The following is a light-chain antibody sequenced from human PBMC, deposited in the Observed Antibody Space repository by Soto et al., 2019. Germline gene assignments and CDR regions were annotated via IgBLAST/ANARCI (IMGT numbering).Light chain of an antibody. V-gene: IGKV1-5*03. J-gene: IGKJ1*01. Sequence: DIQMTQSPSTLSATIRNRVTITCRASQSISSWLAWYQQKPGQAPKLLIYKASTLQSGVPSRFSGSGSGTEFTLAISSLQPDDSATYYCQQYNDNWTFGQGTKVDI. CDR2: KAS. CDR3: QQYNDNWT. CDR1: QSISSW.